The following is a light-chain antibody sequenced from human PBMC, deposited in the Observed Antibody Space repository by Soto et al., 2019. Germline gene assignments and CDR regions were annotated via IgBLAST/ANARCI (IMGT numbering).Light chain of an antibody. CDR3: SSYGGSDNLI. CDR1: SSDVGGYNC. Sequence: QSALTQPPSASGSPGQSVTISCTGSSSDVGGYNCVSWFQQHPGKAPKLMIFEDIKRPSGVPDRFSASKSGNTASLTVSGLQAEDEADYCCSSYGGSDNLIFGGGTKLTVL. CDR2: EDI. V-gene: IGLV2-8*01. J-gene: IGLJ2*01.